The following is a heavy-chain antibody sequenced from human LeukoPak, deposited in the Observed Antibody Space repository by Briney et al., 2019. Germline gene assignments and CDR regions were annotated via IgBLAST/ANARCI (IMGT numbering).Heavy chain of an antibody. J-gene: IGHJ6*02. V-gene: IGHV4-4*07. CDR1: GGSISGYY. CDR3: ARDQAGLRYGMDV. CDR2: IYSSGST. Sequence: SETLSLTCTVSGGSISGYYWSWIRQPAGKGLEWIGRIYSSGSTNYNPSLESRVTMSVDTSKNQFSLRLSSVTAADTAVYYCARDQAGLRYGMDVWGQGTTVTVSS.